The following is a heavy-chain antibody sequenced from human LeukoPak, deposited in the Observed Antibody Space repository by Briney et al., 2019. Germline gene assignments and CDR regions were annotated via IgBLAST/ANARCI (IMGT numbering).Heavy chain of an antibody. J-gene: IGHJ4*02. CDR2: MNPNSGNT. V-gene: IGHV1-8*01. CDR1: GYTFTSYD. D-gene: IGHD2-2*01. CDR3: ARAVFHCSSTSCPPDY. Sequence: ASVKVSCKASGYTFTSYDINWVRQDTGQGLEWMGWMNPNSGNTGYAQKLQGRVTMTTDTSTSTAYMELRSLRSDDTAVYYCARAVFHCSSTSCPPDYWGQGTLVTVSS.